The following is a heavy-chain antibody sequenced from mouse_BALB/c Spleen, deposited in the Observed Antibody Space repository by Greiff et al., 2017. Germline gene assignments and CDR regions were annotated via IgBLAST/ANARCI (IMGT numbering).Heavy chain of an antibody. D-gene: IGHD1-1*01. CDR3: ARRHYGSGYFDY. J-gene: IGHJ2*01. Sequence: QVQLKESGAELVRPGSSVKISCKASGYAFSSYWMNWVKQRPGQGLEWIGQIYPGDGDTNYNGKFNGKATLTADKSSSTAYMQLSSLTSEDSAVYFCARRHYGSGYFDYWGQGTTVTVSS. V-gene: IGHV1-80*01. CDR1: GYAFSSYW. CDR2: IYPGDGDT.